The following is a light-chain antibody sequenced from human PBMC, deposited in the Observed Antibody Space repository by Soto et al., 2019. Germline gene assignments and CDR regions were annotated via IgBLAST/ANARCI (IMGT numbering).Light chain of an antibody. J-gene: IGLJ3*02. V-gene: IGLV2-14*01. CDR3: TSYTDNNTPW. CDR1: SSDVGGYNY. CDR2: EVN. Sequence: QSVLTQPASVSGSPGQSITISCTGTSSDVGGYNYVSWYQQHPGKVPKLMIYEVNNRPSGVSNRFSGSKSGNTASLTISGLRAEDEADYYCTSYTDNNTPWFGGGTQLTVL.